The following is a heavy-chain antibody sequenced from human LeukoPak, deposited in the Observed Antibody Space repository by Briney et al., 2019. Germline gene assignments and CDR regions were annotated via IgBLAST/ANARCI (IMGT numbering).Heavy chain of an antibody. CDR2: ISYDGNNK. CDR1: GFTFSSYA. J-gene: IGHJ5*02. V-gene: IGHV3-30*14. CDR3: AREADGMYYYDSSGYGNWFDP. D-gene: IGHD3-22*01. Sequence: PGGSLRLSCAASGFTFSSYAMHWVRQAPGKGLEWVAVISYDGNNKYYADSVKGRFTISRDNSKNTLYLQMNSLRAEDTAVYYCAREADGMYYYDSSGYGNWFDPWGQGTLVTVSS.